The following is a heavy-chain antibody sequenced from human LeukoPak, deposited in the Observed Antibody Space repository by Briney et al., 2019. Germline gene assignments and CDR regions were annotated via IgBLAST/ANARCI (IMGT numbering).Heavy chain of an antibody. J-gene: IGHJ5*02. D-gene: IGHD3-10*01. CDR1: GGSFSGYY. CDR2: INHSGST. V-gene: IGHV4-34*01. Sequence: SETLSLTRAVYGGSFSGYYWSWIRQPPGKGLEWIGEINHSGSTNYNPSLKSRVTISVDTSKNQFSLKLSSVTAADTAVYYCARGDSRGYYGSGSYYNPKYNWFDPWGQGTLVTVSS. CDR3: ARGDSRGYYGSGSYYNPKYNWFDP.